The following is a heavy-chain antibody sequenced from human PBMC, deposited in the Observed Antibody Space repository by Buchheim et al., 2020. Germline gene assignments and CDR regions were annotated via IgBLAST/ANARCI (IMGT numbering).Heavy chain of an antibody. Sequence: EVQLVESGGGLVQPGGSLRLSCAASGFTFSSYEINWVRQAPGKGLEWVSYISSSGSTIYYADSVKGRFTISSDNAKNPLYLQMNSLRAEDTAVYYCARPYTSTSYYYYYYGMDVWGQGTT. J-gene: IGHJ6*02. CDR1: GFTFSSYE. CDR3: ARPYTSTSYYYYYYGMDV. D-gene: IGHD6-13*01. V-gene: IGHV3-48*03. CDR2: ISSSGSTI.